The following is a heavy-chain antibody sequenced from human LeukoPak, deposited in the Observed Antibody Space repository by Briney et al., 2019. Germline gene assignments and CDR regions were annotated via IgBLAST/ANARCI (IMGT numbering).Heavy chain of an antibody. CDR2: IRSDGSDT. Sequence: AGGSLRLSCAASTLTFSRMGMHWVRQAPGKGLEWVTFIRSDGSDTYYTDSVKGRFTISRDNSMNTLYLQMNSLRPEDTAVYYCAKDKGERYFDYWGKGTLVTVSS. CDR1: TLTFSRMG. V-gene: IGHV3-30*02. J-gene: IGHJ4*02. D-gene: IGHD1-1*01. CDR3: AKDKGERYFDY.